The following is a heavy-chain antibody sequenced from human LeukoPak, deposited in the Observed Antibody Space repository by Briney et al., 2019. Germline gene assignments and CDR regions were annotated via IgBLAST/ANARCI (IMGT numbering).Heavy chain of an antibody. Sequence: SGPTLVNPTQTLTLTCTFSGFSLSTSGVGVGWIRQPPGKALEWLAIIYWDDEKRYSPSLKSRLTITKDTSKNQVVLTMTNVDPVDTATYYCAHRRRCSTTNCSSYFDYWGQGTLVTVSS. CDR1: GFSLSTSGVG. CDR2: IYWDDEK. J-gene: IGHJ4*02. V-gene: IGHV2-5*02. D-gene: IGHD2-2*01. CDR3: AHRRRCSTTNCSSYFDY.